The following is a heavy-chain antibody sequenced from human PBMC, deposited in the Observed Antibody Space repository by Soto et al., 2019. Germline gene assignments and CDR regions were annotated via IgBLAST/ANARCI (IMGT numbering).Heavy chain of an antibody. CDR2: INPNSGGT. Sequence: ASVKVSCKASGYTFTGYYMHWVRQAPGQGLEWMGWINPNSGGTNYAQKFQGRVTMTRDTSISTAYMELSRLRSDDTAVYYCARCVDDSWSGSPYYYGMDVWGQGTTVTV. CDR1: GYTFTGYY. V-gene: IGHV1-2*02. CDR3: ARCVDDSWSGSPYYYGMDV. J-gene: IGHJ6*02. D-gene: IGHD3-3*01.